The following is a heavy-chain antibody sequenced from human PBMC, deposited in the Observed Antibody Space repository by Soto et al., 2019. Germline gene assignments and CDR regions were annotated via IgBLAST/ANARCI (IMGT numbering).Heavy chain of an antibody. Sequence: ASVKVSCKASGYTFTSYDINWVRQAPGQGLEWMGIINPSGGSTSYAQKFQGRVTMTRDTSTSTVHMELSSLRSEDTAVYYCARDQYGGSVDPWGQGTLVTVSS. V-gene: IGHV1-46*03. CDR2: INPSGGST. J-gene: IGHJ5*02. D-gene: IGHD3-16*01. CDR3: ARDQYGGSVDP. CDR1: GYTFTSYD.